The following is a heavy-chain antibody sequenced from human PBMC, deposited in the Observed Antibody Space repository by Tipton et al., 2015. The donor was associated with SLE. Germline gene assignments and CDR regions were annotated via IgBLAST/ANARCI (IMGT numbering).Heavy chain of an antibody. CDR2: ISNSGSST. CDR3: AKDSAGAVRGFDY. J-gene: IGHJ4*02. V-gene: IGHV3-23*01. D-gene: IGHD2-8*02. CDR1: GFTFSSYP. Sequence: SLRLSCAASGFTFSSYPMSWVRQAPGKGLEWVSAISNSGSSTYYADSVRGRFTISRDNSKNTLYLQVNSLRVEDTAMYYCAKDSAGAVRGFDYWGQGTLVTVSS.